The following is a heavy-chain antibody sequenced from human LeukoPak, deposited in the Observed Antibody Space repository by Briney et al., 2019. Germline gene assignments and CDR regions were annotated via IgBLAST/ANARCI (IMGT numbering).Heavy chain of an antibody. CDR3: AKEGTWGNWYFDL. Sequence: GGSLRLSCAASGFTFRNYGMHWVRQAPGKGLEWVAVISRDGLTKYYADSVKGRFTLHRDNFRNTLYLEMNSLRDEDTAVYYCAKEGTWGNWYFDLWGRGTLVIVTS. V-gene: IGHV3-30*18. D-gene: IGHD3-16*01. J-gene: IGHJ2*01. CDR1: GFTFRNYG. CDR2: ISRDGLTK.